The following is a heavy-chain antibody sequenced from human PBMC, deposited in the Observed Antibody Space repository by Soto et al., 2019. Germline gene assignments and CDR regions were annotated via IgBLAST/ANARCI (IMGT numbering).Heavy chain of an antibody. V-gene: IGHV3-15*01. CDR1: GFTFSNAW. D-gene: IGHD6-19*01. CDR3: TTDVQQWLFYYYCYGMDV. CDR2: IKSKTDGGTT. J-gene: IGHJ6*02. Sequence: EVQLVESGGGLVKPGGSLRLSCAASGFTFSNAWMSWVRQAPGKGLEWVGRIKSKTDGGTTDYAAPVKGRFTISRDDSKNTLYLQMNSLKTEDTAVYYCTTDVQQWLFYYYCYGMDVWGQGTTVTVSS.